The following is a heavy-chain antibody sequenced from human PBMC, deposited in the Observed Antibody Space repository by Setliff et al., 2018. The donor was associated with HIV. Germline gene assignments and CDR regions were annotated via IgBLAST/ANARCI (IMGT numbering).Heavy chain of an antibody. V-gene: IGHV4-38-2*02. CDR3: ASRALLVIRINDAFDI. D-gene: IGHD3-9*01. CDR2: IYHSGST. Sequence: SETLSLTCTVSGYSISSGYFWGWIRQPPGKGLEWIGSIYHSGSTYYNPSLKSRVTISVDTSKNQFSLKLSSVTAADTAVYYCASRALLVIRINDAFDIWGQGTMVTVSS. J-gene: IGHJ3*02. CDR1: GYSISSGYF.